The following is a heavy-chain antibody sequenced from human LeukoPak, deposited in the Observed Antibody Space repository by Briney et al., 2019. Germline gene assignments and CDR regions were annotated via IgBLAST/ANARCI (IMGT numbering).Heavy chain of an antibody. D-gene: IGHD1-26*01. V-gene: IGHV1-2*02. Sequence: GASVKVSCKASEYTFTGYYMHWVRQAPGQGLEWMGWINPNSGGTNYAQKFQGRVTMTRDTSISTAYMELSRLRSDDTAVYYCARDREGPYDAFDIWGQGTMVTVSS. CDR1: EYTFTGYY. CDR3: ARDREGPYDAFDI. CDR2: INPNSGGT. J-gene: IGHJ3*02.